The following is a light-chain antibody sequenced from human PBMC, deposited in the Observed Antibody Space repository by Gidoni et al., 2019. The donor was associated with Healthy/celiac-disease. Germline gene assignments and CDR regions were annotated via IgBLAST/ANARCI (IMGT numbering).Light chain of an antibody. CDR3: QQYGSSPECS. J-gene: IGKJ2*04. Sequence: EIVLTQSPGTLSLSPGERATLSCRASQSVSSSYLAWYQQKPGQAPRLLIYGASSRATGIPDRFSGSGSGTDFTLTISRLEPEDFAVYYCQQYGSSPECSFXXXTKLEIK. V-gene: IGKV3-20*01. CDR2: GAS. CDR1: QSVSSSY.